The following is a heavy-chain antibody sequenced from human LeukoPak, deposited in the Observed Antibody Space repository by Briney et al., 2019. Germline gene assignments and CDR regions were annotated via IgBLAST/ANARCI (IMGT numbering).Heavy chain of an antibody. Sequence: PSETLSLTCTVSGGSISSSSYYWGWIRQPPGKGLEWIGSIYYSGSTYYNPSLKSRVTISVDTSKNQFSLKLSSVTAADTAVYYCARAPPDYYYYGMDVWGQGTTVTVSS. CDR1: GGSISSSSYY. CDR2: IYYSGST. V-gene: IGHV4-39*07. J-gene: IGHJ6*02. CDR3: ARAPPDYYYYGMDV.